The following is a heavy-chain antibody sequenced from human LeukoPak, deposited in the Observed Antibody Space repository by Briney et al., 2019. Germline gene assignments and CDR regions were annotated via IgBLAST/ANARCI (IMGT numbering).Heavy chain of an antibody. J-gene: IGHJ3*02. CDR1: GFTFSSFA. CDR2: ISDDGTSK. V-gene: IGHV3-30*04. D-gene: IGHD2-2*03. Sequence: GGSLRLSCAASGFTFSSFALSWVRQGPGKGLEWVAVISDDGTSKFYADSVKGRFTIFRDNSKNTLFLQINSLRPEDTAMYYCARVDDLDAFDIWGQGTLVTVSS. CDR3: ARVDDLDAFDI.